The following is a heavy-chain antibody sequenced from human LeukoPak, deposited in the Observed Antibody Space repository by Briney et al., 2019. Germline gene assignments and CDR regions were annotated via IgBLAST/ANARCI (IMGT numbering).Heavy chain of an antibody. CDR1: GFTFSGNW. V-gene: IGHV3-74*03. Sequence: GGSLRLSCVASGFTFSGNWMNWVRQAPGKGLVWVSRISGDGSDITYADSVKGRFTISRDNARNTLYLQMNSLRVEGTAVYYCVSLGGITVTGPYDFDCWGQGTVVTVSS. CDR2: ISGDGSDI. D-gene: IGHD1-20*01. J-gene: IGHJ4*02. CDR3: VSLGGITVTGPYDFDC.